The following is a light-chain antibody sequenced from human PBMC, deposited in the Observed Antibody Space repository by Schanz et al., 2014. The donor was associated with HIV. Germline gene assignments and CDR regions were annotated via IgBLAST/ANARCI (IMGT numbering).Light chain of an antibody. CDR3: ASYTTSHTFV. CDR1: GSDVGGFNR. CDR2: EVT. J-gene: IGLJ1*01. Sequence: QSVLTQPPSVSGSPGQSVTISCTGTGSDVGGFNRVSWYQQPPGTAPKLMIYEVTNRPSGVPDRFSGSKSGNTASLTISALQAEDEADYYCASYTTSHTFVFGTGTKLTVL. V-gene: IGLV2-18*02.